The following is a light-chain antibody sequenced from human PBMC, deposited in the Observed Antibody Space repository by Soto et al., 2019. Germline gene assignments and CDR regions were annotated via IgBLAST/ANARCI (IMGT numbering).Light chain of an antibody. CDR3: QQSYSSPLT. J-gene: IGKJ4*01. CDR1: QTISSY. Sequence: DIQMTQSPSSLSASVGDRVTITCRPSQTISSYLNWYQQKSGKAPKLLIYGASNLQSGVPSGFSGNGSGTDFTLTISSLQPEDCATYYCQQSYSSPLTFGGGTEVEI. V-gene: IGKV1-39*01. CDR2: GAS.